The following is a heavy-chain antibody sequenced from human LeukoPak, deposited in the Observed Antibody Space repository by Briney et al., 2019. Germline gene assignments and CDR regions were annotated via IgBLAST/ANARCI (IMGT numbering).Heavy chain of an antibody. D-gene: IGHD2-21*02. CDR3: ARGTRGGDWLTLYYYYYYMDV. Sequence: SETLSLTCAVYGGSFSGYYWSWIRQPPGKGLEWIGEINHSGSTNYNPSLKSRVTISVDTSKNQFPLKLSSVTAADTAVYYCARGTRGGDWLTLYYYYYYMDVWGKGTTVTVSS. CDR1: GGSFSGYY. CDR2: INHSGST. J-gene: IGHJ6*03. V-gene: IGHV4-34*01.